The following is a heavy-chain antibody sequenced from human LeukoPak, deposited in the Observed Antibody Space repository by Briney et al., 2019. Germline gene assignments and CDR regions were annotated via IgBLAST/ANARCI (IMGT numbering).Heavy chain of an antibody. CDR2: INPNSGGT. J-gene: IGHJ6*02. V-gene: IGHV1-2*02. D-gene: IGHD2-15*01. Sequence: ASVKVSCKASGYTFTGYYMQWVRQAPGQGLEWMGWINPNSGGTNYAQKFQGRVTMNRDTSISTAYMELSRLRSDHTAVYYCARGYCSGGSCYVIYYYYYYGMDVWGQGTTVTVSS. CDR1: GYTFTGYY. CDR3: ARGYCSGGSCYVIYYYYYYGMDV.